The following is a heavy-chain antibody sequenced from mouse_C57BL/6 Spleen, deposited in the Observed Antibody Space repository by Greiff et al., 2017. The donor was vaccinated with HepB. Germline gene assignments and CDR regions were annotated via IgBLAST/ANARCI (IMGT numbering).Heavy chain of an antibody. J-gene: IGHJ2*01. CDR2: IDPNSGGT. V-gene: IGHV1-72*01. CDR1: GYTFTSYW. D-gene: IGHD1-1*01. CDR3: ARSGGSSYVDYFDY. Sequence: QVQLQQPGAELVKPGASVKLSCKASGYTFTSYWMHWVKQRPGRGLEWIGRIDPNSGGTKYNEKFKSKATLTVDTPSSTAYMQLSSLTSEDSAVYYCARSGGSSYVDYFDYWGQGTTLTVSS.